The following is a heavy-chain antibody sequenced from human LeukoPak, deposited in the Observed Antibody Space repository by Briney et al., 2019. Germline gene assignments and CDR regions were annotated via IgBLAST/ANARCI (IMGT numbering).Heavy chain of an antibody. CDR2: IYYSGST. D-gene: IGHD3-10*01. V-gene: IGHV4-39*07. J-gene: IGHJ4*02. Sequence: SETLSLTCIVSGGSISSSSYYWGWIRQPPGKGLEWIGSIYYSGSTYHNPSLKSRVTISVDTSKNQFSLKLSSVTAADTAVYYCARVLWFGQFYFDYWGQGTLVTVSS. CDR1: GGSISSSSYY. CDR3: ARVLWFGQFYFDY.